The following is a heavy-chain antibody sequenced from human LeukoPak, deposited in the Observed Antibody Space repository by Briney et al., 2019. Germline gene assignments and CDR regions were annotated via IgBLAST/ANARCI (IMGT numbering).Heavy chain of an antibody. CDR1: GGSISSSSYY. J-gene: IGHJ6*02. CDR2: IYYSGST. Sequence: PSETLSLTCTVSGGSISSSSYYWGWIRQPPGKGLEWIGSIYYSGSTYYNPSLKSRVTISVDTSKNQFSLKLSSVTAADTAVYYCARTPGHYYYYGMDVWGQGTTVTVSS. V-gene: IGHV4-39*01. CDR3: ARTPGHYYYYGMDV.